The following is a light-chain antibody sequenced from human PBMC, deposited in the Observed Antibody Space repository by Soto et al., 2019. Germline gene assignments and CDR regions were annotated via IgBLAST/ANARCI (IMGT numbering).Light chain of an antibody. V-gene: IGKV3-11*01. J-gene: IGKJ4*01. CDR1: RSVSVY. CDR2: DAS. Sequence: IVLTQSPATLSVSPGERATLSCRASRSVSVYLDWYQQKSGQAPRLLIYDASKRATGIPARFSGSGSGTDFTLTISSLEPEDFAVYYCQQRDDLITFGGGTRVDIK. CDR3: QQRDDLIT.